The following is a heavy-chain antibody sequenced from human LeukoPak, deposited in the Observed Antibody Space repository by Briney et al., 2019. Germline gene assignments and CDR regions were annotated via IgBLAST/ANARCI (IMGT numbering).Heavy chain of an antibody. V-gene: IGHV1-8*03. J-gene: IGHJ6*03. Sequence: ASVKVSCKASGYTFTSYDINWVRQATGQGLEWMGWMNPNSGNTGYAQKFQGRVTITRNTSISTAYMELSSLRSEDTAVYYCARAVGYKGVYYYYYMDVWGKGTTVTVSS. CDR1: GYTFTSYD. CDR2: MNPNSGNT. D-gene: IGHD1-1*01. CDR3: ARAVGYKGVYYYYYMDV.